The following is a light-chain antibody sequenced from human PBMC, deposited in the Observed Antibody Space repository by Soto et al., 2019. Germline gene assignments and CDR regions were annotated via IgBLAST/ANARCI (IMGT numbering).Light chain of an antibody. CDR3: SSYGGSNNLV. CDR2: EVN. CDR1: SSDVGGYNS. V-gene: IGLV2-8*01. Sequence: QSALTQPPSASGSPGQSVTISCTGTSSDVGGYNSVYWYQQHPGKAPKLMIYEVNKRPSGVPDRFSGSKSGNTASLTVSGLQVEDEADYYCSSYGGSNNLVFGGGTKLTVL. J-gene: IGLJ2*01.